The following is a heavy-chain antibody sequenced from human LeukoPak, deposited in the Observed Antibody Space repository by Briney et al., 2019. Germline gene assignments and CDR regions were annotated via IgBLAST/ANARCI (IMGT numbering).Heavy chain of an antibody. CDR1: GFTFSNSA. J-gene: IGHJ4*02. Sequence: GGSLRLSCAASGFTFSNSAMNWVRQVPGKGLERVSSIDYDSSHIYYAASVRGRFTISRDNARNSVYLQMSSLRGEDTAVYYCARDVGGSLDYWGQGTLVTVSS. CDR2: IDYDSSHI. V-gene: IGHV3-21*01. CDR3: ARDVGGSLDY. D-gene: IGHD1-26*01.